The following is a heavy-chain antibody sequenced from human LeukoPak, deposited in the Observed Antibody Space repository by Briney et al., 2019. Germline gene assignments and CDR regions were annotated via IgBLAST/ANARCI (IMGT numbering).Heavy chain of an antibody. CDR1: GLTFSSYA. J-gene: IGHJ4*02. CDR3: ANGWSPDY. CDR2: ISGSGGST. Sequence: GGSLRLSCAASGLTFSSYAMSWVRQAPGKGLEWVSGISGSGGSTYYADSMKGRFTIFRDNSKNTLYLQMNSLRAEDTAVYHCANGWSPDYWGRGTLVTVSS. V-gene: IGHV3-23*01. D-gene: IGHD2-15*01.